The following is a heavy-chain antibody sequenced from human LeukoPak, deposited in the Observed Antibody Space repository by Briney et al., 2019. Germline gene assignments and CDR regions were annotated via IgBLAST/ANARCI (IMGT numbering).Heavy chain of an antibody. V-gene: IGHV4-34*01. CDR2: INHSGST. Sequence: SETLSLTCAVYGGSFSGYYWSWIRQPPGKGLEWIGEINHSGSTNYNPSLKSRVTISVDTSKNQFSLKLSSVTAGDTAVYYCARVNPKYCSGGSCYPNFDYWGQGTLVTVSS. J-gene: IGHJ4*02. D-gene: IGHD2-15*01. CDR1: GGSFSGYY. CDR3: ARVNPKYCSGGSCYPNFDY.